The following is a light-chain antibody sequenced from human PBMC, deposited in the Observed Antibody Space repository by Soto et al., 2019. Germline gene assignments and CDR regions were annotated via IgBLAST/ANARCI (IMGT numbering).Light chain of an antibody. CDR3: QQYNTYST. V-gene: IGKV3-15*01. J-gene: IGKJ5*01. CDR1: QSVSSN. CDR2: GAS. Sequence: EIVMTQSPATLSVSAGERATLXXRASQSVSSNLAWYQQKPGQAPRVLIYGASTRATGIPARFSGSGSGTEFTLTISSLQPDDFATYYCQQYNTYSTFGQGTRLEIK.